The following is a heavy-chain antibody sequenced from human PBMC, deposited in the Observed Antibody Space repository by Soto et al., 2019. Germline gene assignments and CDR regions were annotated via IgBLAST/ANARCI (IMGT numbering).Heavy chain of an antibody. CDR1: GGSISSGGYS. J-gene: IGHJ5*02. D-gene: IGHD2-15*01. V-gene: IGHV4-30-2*01. CDR3: ARDNSRRGGSWDAGFDP. Sequence: QLQLQESGSGLVKPSQTLSLTCAVSGGSISSGGYSWSWIRQPPGKGLEWIGYIYHSGSTYYNPSRKSRGTISGDRSKNQVSRKLSSVTAADTAVYYCARDNSRRGGSWDAGFDPWGQGTLVTVSS. CDR2: IYHSGST.